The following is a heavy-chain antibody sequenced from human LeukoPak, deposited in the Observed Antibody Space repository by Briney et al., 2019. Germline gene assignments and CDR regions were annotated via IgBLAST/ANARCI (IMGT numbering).Heavy chain of an antibody. D-gene: IGHD3-10*01. Sequence: PSETLSLTCTVSGGSLSGYYWSWIRQPPGKGLELIGYIYYSGGTYYNPSLKSRVIISVDTSKNQFSLKVNSVTAADTAVYYCARDLFVRQLRGAIIRPADVFDVWGQGTWVTVSS. CDR1: GGSLSGYY. CDR3: ARDLFVRQLRGAIIRPADVFDV. CDR2: IYYSGGT. V-gene: IGHV4-59*12. J-gene: IGHJ3*01.